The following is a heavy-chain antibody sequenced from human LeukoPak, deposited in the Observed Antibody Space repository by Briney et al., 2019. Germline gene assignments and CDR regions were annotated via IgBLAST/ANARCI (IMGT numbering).Heavy chain of an antibody. V-gene: IGHV3-23*01. CDR2: ISGSGDYT. Sequence: GGSLRLSCAVSGFTFSGYAMIWVRQSPGKGLEWVSTISGSGDYTYYADSVKGRFSISRDNSKNTLHLQMNSLRAEDTAVYYCAKFPLWLVRSFDYWGQGTLVTVSS. J-gene: IGHJ4*02. CDR1: GFTFSGYA. CDR3: AKFPLWLVRSFDY. D-gene: IGHD6-19*01.